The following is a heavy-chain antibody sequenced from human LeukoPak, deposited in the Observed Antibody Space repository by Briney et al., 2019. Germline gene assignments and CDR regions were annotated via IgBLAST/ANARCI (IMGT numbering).Heavy chain of an antibody. V-gene: IGHV4-4*07. CDR2: IYTSGST. D-gene: IGHD2-2*01. CDR1: GGSISSYY. J-gene: IGHJ5*02. Sequence: SETLSLTSTVSGGSISSYYWSWIRQPAGKGLECVWRIYTSGSTNYNPSLKSRVAISVDTSKNQFSLNLSSVHAADLAVYYCARIRYCSSTSCYAGVHWFDPRGQGTLVTVSS. CDR3: ARIRYCSSTSCYAGVHWFDP.